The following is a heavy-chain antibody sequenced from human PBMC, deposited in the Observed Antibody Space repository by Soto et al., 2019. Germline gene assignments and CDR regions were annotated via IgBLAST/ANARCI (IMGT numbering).Heavy chain of an antibody. J-gene: IGHJ4*02. Sequence: QVQLVESGGSVVQPGRSLRLSCEASGFTFTSYAMHWVRQAPGKGLEWVAVISYDGINEYYADSVKGRFTISRDNSKNTLCLHMSSMRVEDTAVFYCARDRLRLGELSLIGYFDYWGQGTLVSVSS. D-gene: IGHD3-16*02. CDR3: ARDRLRLGELSLIGYFDY. CDR2: ISYDGINE. V-gene: IGHV3-30*15. CDR1: GFTFTSYA.